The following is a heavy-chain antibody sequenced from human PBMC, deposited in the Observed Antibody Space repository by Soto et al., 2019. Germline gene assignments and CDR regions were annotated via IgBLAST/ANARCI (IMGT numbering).Heavy chain of an antibody. CDR3: ARDDSSWYYYGSGTKGGLWFDP. V-gene: IGHV1-18*01. D-gene: IGHD3-10*01. J-gene: IGHJ5*02. CDR1: GYTFTSYG. Sequence: QVQLVQSGAEVKKPGASVKVSCKASGYTFTSYGISWVRQSPGQGLEWMGWISAYNGNTNYAQKLQGRVTMTTDTSTSTAYMELRSLRSDDTAVYYCARDDSSWYYYGSGTKGGLWFDPWGQGTLVTVSS. CDR2: ISAYNGNT.